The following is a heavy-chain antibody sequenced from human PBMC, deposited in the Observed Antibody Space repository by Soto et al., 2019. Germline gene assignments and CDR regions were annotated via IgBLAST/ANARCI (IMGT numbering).Heavy chain of an antibody. CDR2: INHSGST. J-gene: IGHJ6*02. V-gene: IGHV4-34*01. Sequence: QVQLQQWGAGLLKPSETLSLTCAVYGGSFSGYYWSWIRQPPGKGLEWIGEINHSGSTNYNPSLKSRVTISVDASKNQFSLKLSSVTAADTAVYYCATMSGLSSSWYLDYYYGMDVLGQGTTVTVSS. CDR1: GGSFSGYY. D-gene: IGHD6-13*01. CDR3: ATMSGLSSSWYLDYYYGMDV.